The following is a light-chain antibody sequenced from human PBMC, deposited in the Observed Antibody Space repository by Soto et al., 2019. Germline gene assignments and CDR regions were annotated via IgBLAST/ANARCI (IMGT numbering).Light chain of an antibody. CDR2: EVS. V-gene: IGLV2-23*02. CDR3: CSYAGSSTCVV. J-gene: IGLJ2*01. CDR1: SSDVGSYNL. Sequence: QSALTQPASVSGSPGQSITISCTGTSSDVGSYNLVSWYQQHPGKAPKLMIYEVSKRPSGVSNRFSGSKSGNTASLTISGLQAEEEADDYCCSYAGSSTCVVFGGGTKLTVL.